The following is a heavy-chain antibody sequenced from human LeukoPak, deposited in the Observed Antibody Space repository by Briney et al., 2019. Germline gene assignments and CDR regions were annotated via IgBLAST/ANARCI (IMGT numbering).Heavy chain of an antibody. CDR2: ISSSGSTI. J-gene: IGHJ3*02. CDR1: GFTFSDYY. D-gene: IGHD3-10*01. Sequence: GGSLRLSCAASGFTFSDYYMSWIRQAPGKGLEWVSYISSSGSTIYYADSVKGRFTISRDNSKNTLYLQMNSLRAEDTAVYYCAKVLGERAFDIWGQGTMVTVSS. CDR3: AKVLGERAFDI. V-gene: IGHV3-11*01.